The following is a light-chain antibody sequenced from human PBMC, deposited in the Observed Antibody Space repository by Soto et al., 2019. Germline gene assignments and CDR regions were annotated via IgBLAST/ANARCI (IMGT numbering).Light chain of an antibody. V-gene: IGKV1-9*01. Sequence: SQLTQSPSSLSASVGFRFTITCRASQGISSYLAWYQQKPGKAPKLLIYAASTLQSGVPSRFSGSGSGTDFTLTISSLQPEDFATYYCQQLNSYPLTFGGGTKWIS. CDR3: QQLNSYPLT. CDR2: AAS. J-gene: IGKJ4*01. CDR1: QGISSY.